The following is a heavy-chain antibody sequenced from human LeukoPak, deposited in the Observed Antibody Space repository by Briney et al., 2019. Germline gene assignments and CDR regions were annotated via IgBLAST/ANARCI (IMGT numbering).Heavy chain of an antibody. CDR3: ATPYGANSGAFDI. Sequence: ASVKVSCKASGYTFTGYSIHWVRQAPGQGLEWMGWINPNSGGTNYAQEFQGRVTMTRDTSISTAYMDLSRLRSDDTAVYYCATPYGANSGAFDIWGQGTMVTVSS. CDR2: INPNSGGT. CDR1: GYTFTGYS. D-gene: IGHD4-23*01. J-gene: IGHJ3*02. V-gene: IGHV1-2*02.